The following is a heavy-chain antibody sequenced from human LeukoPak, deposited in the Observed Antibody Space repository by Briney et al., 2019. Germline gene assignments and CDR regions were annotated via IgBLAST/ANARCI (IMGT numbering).Heavy chain of an antibody. CDR1: GGSISSSSYY. D-gene: IGHD4-17*01. CDR2: IYYSGST. V-gene: IGHV4-39*07. Sequence: SGTLSLTCTVSGGSISSSSYYWGWIRQPPGKGLEWIGSIYYSGSTYYNPSLKSRVTISVDTSKNQFSLKLSSVTAADTAVYYCEGVTTDYYYYYGMDVWGQGTTVTVSS. J-gene: IGHJ6*02. CDR3: EGVTTDYYYYYGMDV.